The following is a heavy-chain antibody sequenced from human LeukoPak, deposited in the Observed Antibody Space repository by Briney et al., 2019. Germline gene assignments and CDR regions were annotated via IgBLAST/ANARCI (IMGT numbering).Heavy chain of an antibody. CDR1: GFTFSSHS. D-gene: IGHD6-13*01. V-gene: IGHV3-23*01. CDR2: LSGSGAST. J-gene: IGHJ4*02. Sequence: GGSLRLSCVVSGFTFSSHSVNWVRQAPGKGLEWVSGLSGSGASTYYVDSVRGRFTISRDNSKNTLYLQMNSLRAEDTALYYCAKAVSSSTAGSDYWGQGTLVTVSS. CDR3: AKAVSSSTAGSDY.